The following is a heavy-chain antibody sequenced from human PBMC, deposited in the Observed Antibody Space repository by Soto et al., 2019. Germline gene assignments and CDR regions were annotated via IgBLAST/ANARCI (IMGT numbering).Heavy chain of an antibody. Sequence: GGSLRLSCAASGFTFNNGWMSWVRQAPGKGLERVGRIKSKVAGGTTDYSAPVQGRFTISRDGSKNTVHLQMNSLKTEDTAVYYCTTDSTQTFCDGGPCYSVLTKIHDSWGQGTLVTVSS. V-gene: IGHV3-15*01. CDR3: TTDSTQTFCDGGPCYSVLTKIHDS. D-gene: IGHD2-15*01. J-gene: IGHJ4*02. CDR1: GFTFNNGW. CDR2: IKSKVAGGTT.